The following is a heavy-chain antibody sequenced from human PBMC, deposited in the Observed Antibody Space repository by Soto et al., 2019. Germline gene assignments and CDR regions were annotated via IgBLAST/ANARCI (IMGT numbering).Heavy chain of an antibody. V-gene: IGHV1-69*13. Sequence: SVKVSCKASGGTFSSYAIGWVRQAPGQGLEWMGGIIPIFGTANYAQKFQGRVTITADESTSTAYMELSSLRSEDTAVYYCARANIVATISAGYYYYGMDVWGQGTTVTVSS. D-gene: IGHD5-12*01. CDR2: IIPIFGTA. CDR3: ARANIVATISAGYYYYGMDV. CDR1: GGTFSSYA. J-gene: IGHJ6*02.